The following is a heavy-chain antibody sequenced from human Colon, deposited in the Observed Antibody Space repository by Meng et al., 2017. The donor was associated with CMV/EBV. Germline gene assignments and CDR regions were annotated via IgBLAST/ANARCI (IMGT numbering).Heavy chain of an antibody. Sequence: ASVKVSCKASDYSFTNYGISWVRQAPGQGLEWMGWMSTFNGNTYYAQKFQDRVTMTRDTSTDTAYMDLRSLRFDDTAVYYCARDRDSGSYYWFDPWGQGTLVTVSS. CDR2: MSTFNGNT. CDR1: DYSFTNYG. CDR3: ARDRDSGSYYWFDP. V-gene: IGHV1-18*01. D-gene: IGHD1-26*01. J-gene: IGHJ5*02.